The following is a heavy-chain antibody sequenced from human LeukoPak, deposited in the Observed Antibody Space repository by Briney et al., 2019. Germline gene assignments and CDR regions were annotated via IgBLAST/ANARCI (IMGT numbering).Heavy chain of an antibody. Sequence: AEPLSLPCSVSGRFINIYLWSWIRQPAGKALEWIGCVYTSESTNYNPSHNSRITMSIDTYKTQFSLKLPSVSAADAAVSSCERHNSFDRGYYYDMDVWGKGTTVTVSS. D-gene: IGHD3-9*01. V-gene: IGHV4-4*07. CDR3: ERHNSFDRGYYYDMDV. CDR1: GRFINIYL. CDR2: VYTSEST. J-gene: IGHJ6*03.